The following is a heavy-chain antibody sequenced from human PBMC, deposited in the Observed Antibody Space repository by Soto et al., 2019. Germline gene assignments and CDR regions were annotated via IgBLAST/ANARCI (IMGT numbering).Heavy chain of an antibody. D-gene: IGHD3-9*01. CDR3: AFLPYYDILIGYYSQLIGYLMGG. Sequence: GGSLRLSCAASGFTFSSYSMNWFRQAPGKGLEWVSSISSSSSYIYYADSVKGRFTISRDNAKNSLYLQMNSLRAEDTAVYYCAFLPYYDILIGYYSQLIGYLMGGWAQGNSVTVS. V-gene: IGHV3-21*01. CDR2: ISSSSSYI. CDR1: GFTFSSYS. J-gene: IGHJ6*02.